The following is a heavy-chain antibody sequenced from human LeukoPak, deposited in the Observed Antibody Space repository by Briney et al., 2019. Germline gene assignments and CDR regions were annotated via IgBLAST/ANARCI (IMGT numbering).Heavy chain of an antibody. Sequence: GGSLRLSCAASGFTFSAYAMSWVRQAPGKGLEWVSVISTTGGSTYYADSVKGRFTISRDNFKNTLYLQMNSLRDEDTAVYYCTRDPHALDYWGQGTLVTVSS. CDR2: ISTTGGST. V-gene: IGHV3-23*01. CDR3: TRDPHALDY. CDR1: GFTFSAYA. J-gene: IGHJ4*02.